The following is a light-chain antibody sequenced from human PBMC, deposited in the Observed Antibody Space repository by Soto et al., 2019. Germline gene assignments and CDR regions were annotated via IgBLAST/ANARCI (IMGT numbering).Light chain of an antibody. Sequence: EVVLTQSPATLSVSPGDRATLACRASQSVSRNLAWYQQKPGQAPRLLIYGASTRATGVPARFGGSGSATEFTLSISSLQSEEVAVYYCQQYGDWPPETFGQGTKREI. CDR3: QQYGDWPPET. J-gene: IGKJ2*01. CDR2: GAS. V-gene: IGKV3-15*01. CDR1: QSVSRN.